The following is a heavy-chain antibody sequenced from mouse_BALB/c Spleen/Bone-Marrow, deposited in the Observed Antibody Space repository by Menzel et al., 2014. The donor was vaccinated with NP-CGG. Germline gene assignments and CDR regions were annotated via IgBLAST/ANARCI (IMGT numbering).Heavy chain of an antibody. Sequence: VQLQQSGGGLVQPGGSLRLSCATSGFTFTDYLMTWVRRPPGKALEWLGSIRNKANGYTTEYSASVKGRFTISRNNSQSILYLQMNTLRAEDSATYYCARGYYDDYWGQGTTLTVSS. CDR2: IRNKANGYTT. J-gene: IGHJ2*01. CDR3: ARGYYDDY. D-gene: IGHD2-4*01. V-gene: IGHV7-3*02. CDR1: GFTFTDYL.